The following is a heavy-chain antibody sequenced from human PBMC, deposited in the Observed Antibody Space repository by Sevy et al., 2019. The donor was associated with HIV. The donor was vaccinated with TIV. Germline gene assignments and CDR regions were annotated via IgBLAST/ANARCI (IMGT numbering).Heavy chain of an antibody. CDR1: GYCLTKLA. J-gene: IGHJ4*02. CDR2: FDPEDGDPEDGKT. Sequence: ASVKVSCKVSGYCLTKLAMHWVRQAPGKGPEWLGTFDPEDGDPEDGKTIYAQKFQDRVIMTEDTSTDTAYMELSSLTSEDTAMYYCATTKDYYDSSGYPFDDWGQGTLVTVSS. V-gene: IGHV1-24*01. CDR3: ATTKDYYDSSGYPFDD. D-gene: IGHD3-22*01.